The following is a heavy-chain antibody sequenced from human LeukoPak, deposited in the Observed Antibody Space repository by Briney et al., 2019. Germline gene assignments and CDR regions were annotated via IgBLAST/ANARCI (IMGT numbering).Heavy chain of an antibody. V-gene: IGHV3-48*03. CDR2: ISSSGSTI. CDR1: GFTFSSYE. J-gene: IGHJ4*02. Sequence: GGSLRLSCAASGFTFSSYEMNWVRQAPGKGLEWVSYISSSGSTIYYADSVKGRFTISRDNSKNTLYLQMNSLRAEDTAVYYCARAPVWFGELSGFDYWGQGTLVTVSS. D-gene: IGHD3-10*01. CDR3: ARAPVWFGELSGFDY.